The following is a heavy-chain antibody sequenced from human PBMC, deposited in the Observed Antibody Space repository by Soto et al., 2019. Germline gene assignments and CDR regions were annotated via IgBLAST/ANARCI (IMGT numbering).Heavy chain of an antibody. CDR2: IIPIFATT. D-gene: IGHD5-12*01. V-gene: IGHV1-69*13. J-gene: IGHJ2*01. CDR3: ATDTFLAMATISSDYFFDF. CDR1: GGTFSGST. Sequence: ESSVKVSCKASGGTFSGSTFSWVRPAPGYGHQWMGGIIPIFATTNYAQKFKGRVTINADESTSTAYMPLSSLRSEDTAVYYCATDTFLAMATISSDYFFDFWGR.